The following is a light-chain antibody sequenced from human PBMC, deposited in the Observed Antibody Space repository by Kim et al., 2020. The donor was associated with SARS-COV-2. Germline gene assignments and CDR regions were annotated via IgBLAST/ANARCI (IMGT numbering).Light chain of an antibody. Sequence: DIVMTQTPLSLSVTPGQLASISCKSSQSLLHSDGRTYLNWYLQKPGQPPQFLIYEVSNRFSGAPDRFSGSGSGTDFTLKISRVEAEDVGVFYCMQSIQLPLTFGGGTKVDIK. CDR1: QSLLHSDGRTY. J-gene: IGKJ4*01. CDR2: EVS. CDR3: MQSIQLPLT. V-gene: IGKV2D-29*01.